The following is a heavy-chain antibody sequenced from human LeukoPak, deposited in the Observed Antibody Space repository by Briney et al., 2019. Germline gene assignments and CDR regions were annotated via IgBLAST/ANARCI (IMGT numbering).Heavy chain of an antibody. D-gene: IGHD4-23*01. J-gene: IGHJ4*02. CDR3: TRDPHYYHGNPHDF. V-gene: IGHV3-49*03. CDR2: IRSKDHGGTT. CDR1: GFTFGDYA. Sequence: GGSLRLSCTAPGFTFGDYALSWFRQAPGKGLEWLSFIRSKDHGGTTEYAASVKGRFTIPRDDSNSIAYLQMNSLIIEDTAVYFCTRDPHYYHGNPHDFWGQGTRATVSS.